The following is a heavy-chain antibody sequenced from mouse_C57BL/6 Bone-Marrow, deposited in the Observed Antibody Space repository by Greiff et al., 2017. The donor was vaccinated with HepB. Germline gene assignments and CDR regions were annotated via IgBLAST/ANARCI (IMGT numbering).Heavy chain of an antibody. CDR3: ARESTMVTRGFAY. CDR2: IDPSDSET. CDR1: GYTFTSYW. V-gene: IGHV1-52*01. J-gene: IGHJ3*01. Sequence: QVQLQQPGAELVRPGSSVKLSCKASGYTFTSYWVHWVKQRPIQGLEWIGNIDPSDSETHYNQKFKDKATLTVDKSSSTAYMQLSSLTSEDSAVYYCARESTMVTRGFAYWGQGTLVTVSA. D-gene: IGHD2-2*01.